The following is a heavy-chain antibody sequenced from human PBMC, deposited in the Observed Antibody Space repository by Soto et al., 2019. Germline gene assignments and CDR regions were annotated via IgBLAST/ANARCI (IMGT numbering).Heavy chain of an antibody. V-gene: IGHV1-69*13. Sequence: GXSVKVSCNASVGTFSSYRINWVRQAPGQGLEWLGGIVPIYRTADYAQKFQGRVTIAADESARTAYLELRSLRSDDTAVYYCAREIPPVGSSSWYVVSFYYYGMDVWGQGTTVTVSS. D-gene: IGHD6-13*01. J-gene: IGHJ6*02. CDR3: AREIPPVGSSSWYVVSFYYYGMDV. CDR2: IVPIYRTA. CDR1: VGTFSSYR.